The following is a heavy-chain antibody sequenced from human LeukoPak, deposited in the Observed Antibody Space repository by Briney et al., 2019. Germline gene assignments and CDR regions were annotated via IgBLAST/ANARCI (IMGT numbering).Heavy chain of an antibody. CDR1: GFTFDDYA. Sequence: GGSLRLSCAASGFTFDDYAMHWVRQAPGKGLEWVSAISGSGGSTYYADSVKGRFTISRDNSKNTLYLQMNSLRAEDTAVYYCAKYSSSWYGDFDYWGQGTLVTVSS. V-gene: IGHV3-23*01. CDR3: AKYSSSWYGDFDY. CDR2: ISGSGGST. D-gene: IGHD6-13*01. J-gene: IGHJ4*02.